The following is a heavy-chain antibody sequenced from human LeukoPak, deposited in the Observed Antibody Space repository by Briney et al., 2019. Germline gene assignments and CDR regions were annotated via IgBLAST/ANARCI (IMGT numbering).Heavy chain of an antibody. V-gene: IGHV4-59*12. CDR2: IYYSGST. J-gene: IGHJ4*02. Sequence: SETLSLTCTVSGGSIGSYYWSWLRQPPGKGLEWIGYIYYSGSTNYNSSLKSRVTISIDTSKNQFSLKLSSVTAADTAVYYCAREVRCSSTSCYICDYWGQGTLVTVSS. CDR1: GGSIGSYY. D-gene: IGHD2-2*02. CDR3: AREVRCSSTSCYICDY.